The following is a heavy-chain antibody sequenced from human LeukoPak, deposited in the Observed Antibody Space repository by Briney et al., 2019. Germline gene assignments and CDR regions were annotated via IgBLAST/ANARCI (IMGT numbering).Heavy chain of an antibody. CDR1: GYSFSYYW. V-gene: IGHV5-51*01. CDR3: ARCGEMATISSCYFDY. Sequence: GESLKICWKGFGYSFSYYWNAWVRPLPGKGLEWMGIIYPGDSDTRYTPSFQGQVTISADKSISTAYLQWSRLRASDTAMYYCARCGEMATISSCYFDYWGQGSLVTVSS. D-gene: IGHD5-24*01. CDR2: IYPGDSDT. J-gene: IGHJ4*02.